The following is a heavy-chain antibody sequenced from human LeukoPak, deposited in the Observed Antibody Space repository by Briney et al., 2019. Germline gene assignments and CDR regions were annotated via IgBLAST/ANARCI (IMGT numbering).Heavy chain of an antibody. CDR2: IYSGGNT. V-gene: IGHV3-66*01. D-gene: IGHD3-3*01. CDR1: GFTVSSNY. J-gene: IGHJ5*02. CDR3: ARGIGSQLRSGWFDP. Sequence: RGSLRLSCAASGFTVSSNYMSWVRQAPGKGLEWVSVIYSGGNTYYADSMEGRFTMSRDNSKNTLYLQMNSLRAEDTAVYYCARGIGSQLRSGWFDPWGQGTLVPVSS.